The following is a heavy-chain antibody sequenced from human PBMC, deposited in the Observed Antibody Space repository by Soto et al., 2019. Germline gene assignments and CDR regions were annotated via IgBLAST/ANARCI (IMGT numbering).Heavy chain of an antibody. J-gene: IGHJ4*02. CDR1: GFTFSTYW. D-gene: IGHD5-12*01. CDR2: INSDGSST. Sequence: EVQLVESGGGLVQPGGSLRLSCAASGFTFSTYWMHWVRQVPGKGLVWVSRINSDGSSTNYADSVKGRFTISRDNAKNTLYLQVTSLRAEATAVYYCARADGYNTPPDYWGQGTLVTVSS. CDR3: ARADGYNTPPDY. V-gene: IGHV3-74*01.